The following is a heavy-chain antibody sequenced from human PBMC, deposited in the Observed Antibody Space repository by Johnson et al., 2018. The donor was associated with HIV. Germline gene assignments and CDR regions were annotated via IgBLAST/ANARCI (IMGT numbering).Heavy chain of an antibody. J-gene: IGHJ3*02. CDR2: ISSSRSTL. D-gene: IGHD6-6*01. CDR1: GFTFSSYW. V-gene: IGHV3-11*01. CDR3: AKWGLAPRGGSAFDI. Sequence: QVLLVESGGGLVQPGGSLRLSCTVPGFTFSSYWMSWIRQDPGNGLAWVSYISSSRSTLYYADSVTVRFTISRDNTKNALYLQINSLRAEDRAVYYCAKWGLAPRGGSAFDIWGQGTMVTVYS.